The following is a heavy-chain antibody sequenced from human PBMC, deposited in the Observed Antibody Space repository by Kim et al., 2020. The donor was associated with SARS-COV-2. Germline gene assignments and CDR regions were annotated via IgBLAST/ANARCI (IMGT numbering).Heavy chain of an antibody. CDR3: ARGRRGIAARPLLDY. D-gene: IGHD6-6*01. V-gene: IGHV4-59*01. CDR1: GGSISSYY. CDR2: IYYSGST. Sequence: SETLSLTCTVSGGSISSYYWSWIRQPPGKGLEWIGYIYYSGSTNYNPSLKSRVTISVDTSKNQFSLKLSSVTAADTAVYYCARGRRGIAARPLLDYWGQGTLVTVSS. J-gene: IGHJ4*02.